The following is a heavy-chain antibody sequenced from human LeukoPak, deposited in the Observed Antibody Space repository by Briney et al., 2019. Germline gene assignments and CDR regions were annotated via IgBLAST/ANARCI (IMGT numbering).Heavy chain of an antibody. V-gene: IGHV1-2*02. CDR2: INPNSGGT. Sequence: GASVKVSCKASGYPFIDFYLHWVRQAPGQGLEWMGWINPNSGGTNYAQKFQGRVTMTRDTSISTAYMELSRLRSDDTAVYYCARWMATVTTPDYWGQGTLVTVSS. D-gene: IGHD4-11*01. CDR3: ARWMATVTTPDY. J-gene: IGHJ4*02. CDR1: GYPFIDFY.